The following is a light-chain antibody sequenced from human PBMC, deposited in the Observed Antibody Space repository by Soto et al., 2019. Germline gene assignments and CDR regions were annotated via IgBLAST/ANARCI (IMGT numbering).Light chain of an antibody. J-gene: IGKJ1*01. CDR2: GAS. CDR1: QSLTDNY. V-gene: IGKV3-20*01. Sequence: IVLTQSPGTLSLSAGERATLSCRASQSLTDNYLAWYQQKPCRALRLLIDGASTRATGIPDRFSGTGSGTAFPLTISRLAPEDVAVYYCQHYEALVTFGQGTKVDIK. CDR3: QHYEALVT.